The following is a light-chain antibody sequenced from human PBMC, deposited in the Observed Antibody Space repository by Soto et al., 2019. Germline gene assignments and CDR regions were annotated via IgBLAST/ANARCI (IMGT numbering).Light chain of an antibody. Sequence: DIVMTQSPPSLSVTRGQSASISCRSSQSLVYINGDTYLNWFQQRPGQSPRRLIYEVSNRDSGVXDXXSGSGAGTDFTLKINRVEAEDVGLYYCMQGTHWPYTFGQGTKLEIK. CDR1: QSLVYINGDTY. V-gene: IGKV2-30*01. CDR2: EVS. CDR3: MQGTHWPYT. J-gene: IGKJ2*01.